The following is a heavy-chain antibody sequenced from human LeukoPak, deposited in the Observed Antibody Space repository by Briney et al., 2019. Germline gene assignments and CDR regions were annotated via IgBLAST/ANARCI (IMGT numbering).Heavy chain of an antibody. Sequence: SETLSLTCAVYGGSLSEYYWSWIRQPPGKGLEWIGEIDHSGITTYNASLRSRVTISVDTSKNQFSLRLSSVTAADTAVYYCAPRGDIEHSYGYGKWFDPWGQGTRVTVSS. CDR2: IDHSGIT. CDR3: APRGDIEHSYGYGKWFDP. CDR1: GGSLSEYY. V-gene: IGHV4-34*01. J-gene: IGHJ5*02. D-gene: IGHD5-18*01.